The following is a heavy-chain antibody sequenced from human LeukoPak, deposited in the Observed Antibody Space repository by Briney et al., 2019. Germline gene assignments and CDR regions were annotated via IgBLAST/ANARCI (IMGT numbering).Heavy chain of an antibody. CDR2: ISSSGGII. D-gene: IGHD3-16*02. Sequence: GGSLRLSCAASGFTFRSYEMNWVRQAPGKGLEWVSYISSSGGIIYYADSVKGRFTISRDNAKNSLYLQMNSLRAEDTAVYYCARLTFGGVIGFDYWGQGTLVTVSS. J-gene: IGHJ4*02. CDR3: ARLTFGGVIGFDY. V-gene: IGHV3-48*03. CDR1: GFTFRSYE.